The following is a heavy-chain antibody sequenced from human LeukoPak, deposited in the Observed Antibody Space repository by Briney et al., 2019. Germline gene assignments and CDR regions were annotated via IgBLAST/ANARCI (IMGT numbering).Heavy chain of an antibody. Sequence: GGSLRLSCAASGFAFSSYAMSWVRQAPGRGLEWVSHISGTDGSTYYADSVKGRFTISRDNSKNTLYLQMNSLRAEDTAVYYCARHRSSWLIDYWGQGTLVTVSS. J-gene: IGHJ4*02. V-gene: IGHV3-23*01. CDR1: GFAFSSYA. D-gene: IGHD6-6*01. CDR2: ISGTDGST. CDR3: ARHRSSWLIDY.